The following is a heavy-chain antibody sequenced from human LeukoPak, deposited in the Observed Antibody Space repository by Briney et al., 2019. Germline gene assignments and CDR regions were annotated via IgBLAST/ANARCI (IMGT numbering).Heavy chain of an antibody. CDR2: IIPIFGTA. D-gene: IGHD3-3*01. J-gene: IGHJ5*02. Sequence: AASVKVSCKASGGTFSSYAISWVRQAPGQGLEWMGRIIPIFGTANYAQKFQGRVTITTDESTSTAYMELSSLRSEDTAVYYCARGYYDFWSGYDPWGQGTLVTVSS. CDR3: ARGYYDFWSGYDP. V-gene: IGHV1-69*05. CDR1: GGTFSSYA.